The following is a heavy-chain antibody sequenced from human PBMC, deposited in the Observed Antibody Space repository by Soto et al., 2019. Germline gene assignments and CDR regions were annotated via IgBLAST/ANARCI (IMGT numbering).Heavy chain of an antibody. J-gene: IGHJ4*02. Sequence: QVHLVQSGAEVKKPGASVKVSCEASRNTFTGYNIHWVRQAPGQGLEWMGWINIRSGGTSYTQKFQGRVTMTRDTSINTAYMELRRLRSDDTAMYYCTRVAVAGIQDFDYWGQGSQVTVSS. V-gene: IGHV1-2*02. CDR1: RNTFTGYN. CDR3: TRVAVAGIQDFDY. CDR2: INIRSGGT. D-gene: IGHD6-19*01.